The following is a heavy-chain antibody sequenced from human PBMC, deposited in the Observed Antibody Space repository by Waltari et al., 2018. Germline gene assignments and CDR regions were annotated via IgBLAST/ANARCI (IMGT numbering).Heavy chain of an antibody. CDR2: SNPNSGGT. D-gene: IGHD3-22*01. Sequence: QVQLVQSGAEVKKPGASVKVSCKASGYTFTGYYMHWVRQAPGQGLEWMGRSNPNSGGTNYAQKFQGRVTMTRDTAISTAYMELSRLRSDDTAVYYCARARYYDSIGSWAFDIWGQGTMVTVSS. V-gene: IGHV1-2*06. J-gene: IGHJ3*02. CDR3: ARARYYDSIGSWAFDI. CDR1: GYTFTGYY.